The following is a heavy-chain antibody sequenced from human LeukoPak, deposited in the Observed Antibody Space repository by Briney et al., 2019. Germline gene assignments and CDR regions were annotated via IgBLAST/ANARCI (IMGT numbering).Heavy chain of an antibody. J-gene: IGHJ4*02. CDR2: ISGSGGDT. CDR3: AKDVTAYGSGSYKDY. CDR1: GFTFSNYG. Sequence: PGGSLRLSCVASGFTFSNYGMSWVRQAPGKGLEWVSGISGSGGDTYYADSVKGRFTVSRDNYKKTLYVQMNSLRAEDTAVYYCAKDVTAYGSGSYKDYWGQGTLVTVSS. D-gene: IGHD3-10*01. V-gene: IGHV3-23*01.